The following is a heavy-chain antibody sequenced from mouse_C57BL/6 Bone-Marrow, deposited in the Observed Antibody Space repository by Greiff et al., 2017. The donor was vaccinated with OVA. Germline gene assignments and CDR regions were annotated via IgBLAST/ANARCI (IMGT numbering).Heavy chain of an antibody. J-gene: IGHJ4*01. V-gene: IGHV5-9-1*02. Sequence: EVQLQASGEGLVKPGGSLKLSCAASGFSFSSYAMSWVRQTPEKRLEWVAYISSGGDYIYYADTVKGRFTISRDNARNTLYLQMSSLKSEDTAMYYCTRLLDAMDYWGQGTSVTVSS. CDR2: ISSGGDYI. D-gene: IGHD2-1*01. CDR1: GFSFSSYA. CDR3: TRLLDAMDY.